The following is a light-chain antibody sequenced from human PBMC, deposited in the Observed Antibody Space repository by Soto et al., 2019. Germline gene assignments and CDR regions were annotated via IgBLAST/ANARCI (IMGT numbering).Light chain of an antibody. CDR2: NNN. Sequence: QPVLTQPPSASGTPGQRVTISCSGSSSNIGSNTVNWYQQLPGTAPKLLIYNNNQRPSGVPDRFSGSKSGTSASLAISGLQSEDEADYYCATWDDSRNKVFGTGTKLTVL. J-gene: IGLJ1*01. V-gene: IGLV1-44*01. CDR1: SSNIGSNT. CDR3: ATWDDSRNKV.